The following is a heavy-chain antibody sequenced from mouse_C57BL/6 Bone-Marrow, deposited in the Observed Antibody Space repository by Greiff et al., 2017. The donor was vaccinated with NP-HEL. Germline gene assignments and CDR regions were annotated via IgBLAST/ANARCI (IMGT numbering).Heavy chain of an antibody. V-gene: IGHV1-4*01. CDR1: GYTFTSYT. D-gene: IGHD2-12*01. CDR2: INPSSGYT. J-gene: IGHJ4*01. Sequence: VKLVESGAELARPGASVKMSCKASGYTFTSYTMHWVKQRPGQGLEWIGYINPSSGYTKYNQKFKDKATLTADKSSSTAYMQLSSLTSEDSAVYYCARCARPYAMDYWGQGTSVTVSS. CDR3: ARCARPYAMDY.